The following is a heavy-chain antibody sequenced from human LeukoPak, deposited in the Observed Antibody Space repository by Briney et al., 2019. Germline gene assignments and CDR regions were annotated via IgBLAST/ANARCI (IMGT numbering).Heavy chain of an antibody. CDR1: GGSISGFY. CDR2: IYTSGST. J-gene: IGHJ3*02. CDR3: ARVLGPDYYDSSGYHPHAFDI. V-gene: IGHV4-4*07. D-gene: IGHD3-22*01. Sequence: SETLSLTCTVSGGSISGFYWSWIRQTAGKGLEWIGRIYTSGSTNYNPSLKSRVTMSLDTSKNQFSLKLSSVTAADTAVYYCARVLGPDYYDSSGYHPHAFDIWGQGTMVTVSS.